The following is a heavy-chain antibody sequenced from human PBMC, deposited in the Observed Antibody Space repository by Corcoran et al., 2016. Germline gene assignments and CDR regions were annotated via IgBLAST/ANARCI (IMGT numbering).Heavy chain of an antibody. CDR2: IIPIFGTA. CDR3: ARANYYGSRSYYGWFDP. V-gene: IGHV1-69*01. D-gene: IGHD3-10*01. Sequence: QVQLVQSGAEVKKPGSSVKVSCKASGGTFSSDAISWVRQAPGQGLEWMGGIIPIFGTANYAQKLQGRVTLTADESTSTAYRELGSLRAEDTAWYYCARANYYGSRSYYGWFDPWGQGTLVTVSS. J-gene: IGHJ5*02. CDR1: GGTFSSDA.